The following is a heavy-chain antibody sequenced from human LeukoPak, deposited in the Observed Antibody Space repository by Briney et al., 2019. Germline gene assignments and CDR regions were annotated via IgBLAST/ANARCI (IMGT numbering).Heavy chain of an antibody. CDR2: INPSSGGT. CDR1: GYTFTGYH. J-gene: IGHJ5*02. D-gene: IGHD6-13*01. V-gene: IGHV1-2*02. CDR3: ARGRSSWYGTNNWFDP. Sequence: ASVKVSCKASGYTFTGYHMHWMRQAPGQGLEWMGWINPSSGGTNYAQTFQGRVTMTRDTSISTAYMELSSLRSDDTAVYYCARGRSSWYGTNNWFDPWGQGTLVTVSS.